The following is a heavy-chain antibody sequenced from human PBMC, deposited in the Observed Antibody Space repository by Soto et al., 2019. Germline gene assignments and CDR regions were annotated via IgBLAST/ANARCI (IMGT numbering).Heavy chain of an antibody. CDR2: INHSGST. D-gene: IGHD3-9*01. CDR3: ARGGTYYDILTGYPAQNYFDY. V-gene: IGHV4-34*01. J-gene: IGHJ4*02. Sequence: TSETLSLTCAVYGGSFSGYYWSWIRQPPGKGLEWIGEINHSGSTNYNPSLKSRVTISVDTSKNQFSLKLSSVTAADTAVYYCARGGTYYDILTGYPAQNYFDYWGQGTLVTVSS. CDR1: GGSFSGYY.